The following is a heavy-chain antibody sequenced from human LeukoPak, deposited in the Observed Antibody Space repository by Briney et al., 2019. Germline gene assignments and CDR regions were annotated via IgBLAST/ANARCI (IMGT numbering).Heavy chain of an antibody. D-gene: IGHD6-19*01. V-gene: IGHV4-4*02. CDR3: ARVPPYASGWSKGVLDY. CDR1: GGSISSNNW. CDR2: IFHSGST. Sequence: SETLSLTCAVSGGSISSNNWWSWVRQSPGLGLEWIGEIFHSGSTNYNPSLKSRVTISVDKSKNQCSLILSSVTAADTAVYYCARVPPYASGWSKGVLDYWGQGTLVTVSS. J-gene: IGHJ4*02.